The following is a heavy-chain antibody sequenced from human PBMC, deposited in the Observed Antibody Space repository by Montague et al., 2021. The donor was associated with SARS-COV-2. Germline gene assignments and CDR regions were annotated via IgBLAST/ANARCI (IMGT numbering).Heavy chain of an antibody. CDR2: ISVGSGPI. Sequence: SLRLSCAASGFTFSSYEMNWVRQVPGKGLEWVSFISVGSGPIFYADSVKGRFTISRDDAKSSLYLQMNSLRAEDTAFYYCARDRGGYEPIFFDSWGQGALVTVSS. CDR3: ARDRGGYEPIFFDS. D-gene: IGHD5-12*01. V-gene: IGHV3-48*03. J-gene: IGHJ4*02. CDR1: GFTFSSYE.